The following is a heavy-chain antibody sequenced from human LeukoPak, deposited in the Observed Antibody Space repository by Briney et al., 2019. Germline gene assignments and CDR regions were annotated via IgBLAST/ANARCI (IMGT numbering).Heavy chain of an antibody. D-gene: IGHD3-22*01. V-gene: IGHV4-61*02. CDR2: IYISGSN. CDR1: GGSISSGSYY. J-gene: IGHJ4*02. CDR3: ARGKGAYDSSGYWGYYFDY. Sequence: PSETLSLTCTVSGGSISSGSYYWSWIRQPAGKGLEWIGRIYISGSNNYNTSLKSRVTISVDTSKNQFSLKLSSVTAADTAVYYCARGKGAYDSSGYWGYYFDYWGQGTLVTVSS.